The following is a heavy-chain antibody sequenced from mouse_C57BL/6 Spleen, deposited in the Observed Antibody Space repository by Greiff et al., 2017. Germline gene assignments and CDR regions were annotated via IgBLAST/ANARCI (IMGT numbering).Heavy chain of an antibody. CDR2: IRLKSDNYAT. V-gene: IGHV6-3*01. Sequence: EVKVEESGAGLVQPGGSMKLSCVASGFTFSNYWMNWVRQSPEKGLEWIAQIRLKSDNYATHYADSVKGRFTISRDDSNSSDYLQMNNLRAEDTGIYYCTGIWRYAMDYWGQGTSVTVSS. D-gene: IGHD1-1*02. CDR3: TGIWRYAMDY. J-gene: IGHJ4*01. CDR1: GFTFSNYW.